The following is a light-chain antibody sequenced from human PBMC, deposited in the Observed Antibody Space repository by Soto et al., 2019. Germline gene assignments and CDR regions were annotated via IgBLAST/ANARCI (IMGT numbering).Light chain of an antibody. CDR3: QQSYSNVIS. V-gene: IGKV1-39*01. J-gene: IGKJ5*01. CDR2: GSS. CDR1: QDISDY. Sequence: DIQMTQSPSSLSASVGDRVTITCRASQDISDYLTWYQQRPGNAPKVLVYGSSSVQARVPSRFRVSGAGTDFTLTITTLQPEDFGTYYCQQSYSNVISFGQGTRLEI.